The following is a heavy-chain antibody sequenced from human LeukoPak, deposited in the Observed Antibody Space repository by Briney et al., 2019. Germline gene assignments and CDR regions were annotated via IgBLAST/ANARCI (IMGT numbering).Heavy chain of an antibody. CDR1: GFTFSSYA. CDR3: AKDYYDSSGGPYYFDY. D-gene: IGHD3-22*01. J-gene: IGHJ4*02. CDR2: ISGSGGST. Sequence: GGSLRLSCAASGFTFSSYAMSWVRQAPGKGLEWVSAISGSGGSTYYADSVKGRFTISRDNSKNTLYLQINSLRAEDTAVYYCAKDYYDSSGGPYYFDYWGQGTLVTVSS. V-gene: IGHV3-23*01.